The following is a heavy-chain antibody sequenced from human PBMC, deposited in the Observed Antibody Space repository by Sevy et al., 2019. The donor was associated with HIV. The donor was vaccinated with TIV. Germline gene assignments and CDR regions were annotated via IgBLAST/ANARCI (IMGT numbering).Heavy chain of an antibody. V-gene: IGHV3-30*04. J-gene: IGHJ4*02. CDR1: GFTFADHA. CDR2: ISFDGRNK. Sequence: GSLRLSCAASGFTFADHAFHWVRQAPGKGLEWVAIISFDGRNKRVAESVKGRFTISRDDSKSTVYLQMTSLRPEDAAVYYCARDHCTDGACFRSGYFDYWGQGTLVTVSS. D-gene: IGHD2-8*01. CDR3: ARDHCTDGACFRSGYFDY.